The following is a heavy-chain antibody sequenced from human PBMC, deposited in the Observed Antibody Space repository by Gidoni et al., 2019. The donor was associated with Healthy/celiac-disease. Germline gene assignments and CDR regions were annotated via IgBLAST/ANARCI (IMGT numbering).Heavy chain of an antibody. CDR2: INHSGST. D-gene: IGHD3-10*01. V-gene: IGHV4-34*01. Sequence: QVQLQQWGAGLLKPSETLSLTCAVYGGSFSGYYWSWIRQPPGKGLEWSGEINHSGSTNYNPSLKSRVTISVDTSKNQFSLKLSSVTAADTAVYYCARRTRRGSRSSRQNWFDPWGQGTLVTVSS. J-gene: IGHJ5*02. CDR1: GGSFSGYY. CDR3: ARRTRRGSRSSRQNWFDP.